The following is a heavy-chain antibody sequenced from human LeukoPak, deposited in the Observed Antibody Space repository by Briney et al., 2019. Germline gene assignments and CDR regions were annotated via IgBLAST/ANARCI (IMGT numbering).Heavy chain of an antibody. CDR1: GFNFSSYA. V-gene: IGHV3-21*01. Sequence: PGGSLRLSCAASGFNFSSYAMSWVRQAPGKGLEWVSAISSSSSYIYYADSVKGRFTISRDNAKNSLYLQMNSLRAEDTAVYYCARGSSGWSAGYYYGMDVRGQGTTVTVSS. CDR3: ARGSSGWSAGYYYGMDV. D-gene: IGHD6-19*01. J-gene: IGHJ6*02. CDR2: ISSSSSYI.